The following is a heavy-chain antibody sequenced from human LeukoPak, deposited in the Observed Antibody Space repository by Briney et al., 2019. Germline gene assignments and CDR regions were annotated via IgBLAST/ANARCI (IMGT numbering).Heavy chain of an antibody. Sequence: SETLSLTCTVSGGSISSSSYYWGWIRQPPGKGLEWIGSIYYSGSTYYNPSLKSRVTISVDTSKNQFSLKLSSVTAADTAVYYCARDRVVAAADHWGQGTLVTVSS. CDR1: GGSISSSSYY. V-gene: IGHV4-39*07. D-gene: IGHD6-13*01. CDR3: ARDRVVAAADH. CDR2: IYYSGST. J-gene: IGHJ4*02.